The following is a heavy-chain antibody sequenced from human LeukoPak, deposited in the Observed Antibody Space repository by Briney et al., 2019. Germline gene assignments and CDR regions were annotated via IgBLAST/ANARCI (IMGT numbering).Heavy chain of an antibody. V-gene: IGHV3-30-3*01. CDR3: ARDRSPYDSSGYHDAFDI. J-gene: IGHJ3*02. D-gene: IGHD3-22*01. CDR2: ISYDGSNK. Sequence: GGSLRLSCAASGFTFSSYAMHWVRQAPGKGLEWVAVISYDGSNKYYADSVKGRFTISRDNSKNTLYLQMNSLRAEDTAVYYCARDRSPYDSSGYHDAFDIWGQGTMVTVSS. CDR1: GFTFSSYA.